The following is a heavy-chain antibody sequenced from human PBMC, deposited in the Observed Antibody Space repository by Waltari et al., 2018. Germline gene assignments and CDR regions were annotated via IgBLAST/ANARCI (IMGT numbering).Heavy chain of an antibody. CDR1: GFSFSGFS. J-gene: IGHJ4*02. CDR2: KTYDGKHK. Sequence: QVQLVESGGGVVQPGKSLRLSCSASGFSFSGFSMHWVRQAPGQGLEWVAVKTYDGKHKDYADAVKGRFTISRDNSKNTVYLQMKILRLQDTAGYYCASDPSRLSTPGGYFDNWGQGTLVTVSS. V-gene: IGHV3-30*03. D-gene: IGHD2-8*02. CDR3: ASDPSRLSTPGGYFDN.